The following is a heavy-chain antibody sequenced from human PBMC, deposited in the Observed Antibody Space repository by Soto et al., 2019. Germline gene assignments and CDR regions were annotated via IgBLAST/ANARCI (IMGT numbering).Heavy chain of an antibody. CDR3: ARGAMANFDY. V-gene: IGHV1-69*13. Sequence: SVKVSCKASGGTFGSQGIAWVRQAPGQGLEWMGGFIAMLGTPTYAKKVQGRATISADESLTSSYLELRSLRSEDTGVYFCARGAMANFDYWGQGTVVP. CDR2: FIAMLGTP. D-gene: IGHD5-18*01. CDR1: GGTFGSQG. J-gene: IGHJ4*02.